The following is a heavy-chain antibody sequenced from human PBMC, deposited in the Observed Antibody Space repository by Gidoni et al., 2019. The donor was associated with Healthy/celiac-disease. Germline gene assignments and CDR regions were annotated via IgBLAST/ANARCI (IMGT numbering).Heavy chain of an antibody. Sequence: EVQLLQSWGGLVQPGGSLRLSCAASGFTFRSYAMSGVRQAPGKGLEWVSAIRGSGGRTYDADSVKGRLTIYRDNSKNTLYLQMNSLRAEDTAVYYCAKCWQQLVNDAFDIGGQGTMVTVSS. CDR3: AKCWQQLVNDAFDI. CDR1: GFTFRSYA. CDR2: IRGSGGRT. D-gene: IGHD6-13*01. V-gene: IGHV3-23*01. J-gene: IGHJ3*02.